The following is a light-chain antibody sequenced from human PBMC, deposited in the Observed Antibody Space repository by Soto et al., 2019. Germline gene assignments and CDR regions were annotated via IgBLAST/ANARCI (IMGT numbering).Light chain of an antibody. CDR2: EVS. V-gene: IGLV2-23*02. CDR1: SSDVGSYNL. CDR3: CSYAGSSTWNYV. J-gene: IGLJ1*01. Sequence: QSALTQPASVSGSPGQSITISCTGTSSDVGSYNLVSWYQQHPGKAPKLMIYEVSKRPSGVSNRFSGSKSGNTASLTISGLQAEDEADYYCCSYAGSSTWNYVFGTGTKLTVL.